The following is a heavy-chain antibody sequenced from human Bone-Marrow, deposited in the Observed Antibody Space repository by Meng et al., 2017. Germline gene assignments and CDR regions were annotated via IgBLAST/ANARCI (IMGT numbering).Heavy chain of an antibody. D-gene: IGHD3-10*01. CDR1: GGSFSGYY. CDR2: INHSGST. J-gene: IGHJ4*02. Sequence: SETLSLTCAVYGGSFSGYYWSWIRQPPGKGLGWIGEINHSGSTNYNPSLKSRVTISVDTSKNQFSLKLSSVTAADTAVYYCARRRIGHYGSGITPIDYWGQGTLVTVSS. CDR3: ARRRIGHYGSGITPIDY. V-gene: IGHV4-34*01.